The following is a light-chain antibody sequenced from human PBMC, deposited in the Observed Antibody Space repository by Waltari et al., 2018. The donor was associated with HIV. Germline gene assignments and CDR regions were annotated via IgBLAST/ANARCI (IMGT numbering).Light chain of an antibody. V-gene: IGKV1-5*01. CDR3: QQYDSYSWT. CDR2: QAS. J-gene: IGKJ1*01. CDR1: QSISSW. Sequence: DIQMTQSPSTLSASLRDRVTITCRASQSISSWLAWYQQKPGKAPTLLIYQASTLEAGVPSRFSGSGSGTEFNLTINRLQPDDFAIYYCQQYDSYSWTFGQGTRVEIK.